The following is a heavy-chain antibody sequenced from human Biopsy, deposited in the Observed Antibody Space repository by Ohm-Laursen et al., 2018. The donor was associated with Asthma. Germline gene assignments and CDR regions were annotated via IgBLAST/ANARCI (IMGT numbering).Heavy chain of an antibody. CDR2: IMTVFGTT. V-gene: IGHV1-69*13. CDR3: ARCQVGYSSGWSLLLKKIYYSGMDV. CDR1: GGTFSNFA. J-gene: IGHJ6*02. D-gene: IGHD6-19*01. Sequence: SVKVSCKVPGGTFSNFAISWVRQAPGQGLEWLGGIMTVFGTTNYAQKFQGRVTITADESTSTAYMEVTSLRSEDTAIYYCARCQVGYSSGWSLLLKKIYYSGMDVWGQGTAVTVS.